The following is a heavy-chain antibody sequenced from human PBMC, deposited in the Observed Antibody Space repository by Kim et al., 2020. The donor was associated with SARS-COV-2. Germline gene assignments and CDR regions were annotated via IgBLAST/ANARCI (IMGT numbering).Heavy chain of an antibody. CDR1: GFTFSSYA. D-gene: IGHD2-15*01. Sequence: GGSLRLSCAASGFTFSSYAMSWVRQAPGKGLEWVSAISGSGGSTYYADSVKGRFTISRDNSKNTLYLQMNSLRAEDTAVYYCAKGGYCSGGSCYSEDYYGMDVWGQGTTVTVSS. CDR3: AKGGYCSGGSCYSEDYYGMDV. J-gene: IGHJ6*02. V-gene: IGHV3-23*01. CDR2: ISGSGGST.